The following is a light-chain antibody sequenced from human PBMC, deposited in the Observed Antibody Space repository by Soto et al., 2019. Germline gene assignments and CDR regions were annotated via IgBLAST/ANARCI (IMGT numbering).Light chain of an antibody. CDR2: EVT. Sequence: QSVLTQPASVSGSPGQSITISCTGTTSDVGAYNSVSWYQQEPGKAPKLMIYEVTNRPSGVSNRFSGSKSANTASLTISGLQAEDEADYYCSSYTTSSTHYVFGAGTKVTVL. CDR1: TSDVGAYNS. V-gene: IGLV2-14*01. CDR3: SSYTTSSTHYV. J-gene: IGLJ1*01.